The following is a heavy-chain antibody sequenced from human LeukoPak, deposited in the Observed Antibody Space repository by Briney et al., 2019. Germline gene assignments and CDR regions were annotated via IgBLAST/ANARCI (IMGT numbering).Heavy chain of an antibody. J-gene: IGHJ5*02. CDR2: ISYDGSNK. Sequence: GGSLRLSCAASGFTFSSYAMHWVRQAPGKGLEWVAVISYDGSNKYYADSVKGRFTISRDNSKNTLYLQMNSLRAEDTAVYYCARCGYSDGWSCDHWGQGTLVTVSS. D-gene: IGHD5-18*01. CDR1: GFTFSSYA. V-gene: IGHV3-30-3*01. CDR3: ARCGYSDGWSCDH.